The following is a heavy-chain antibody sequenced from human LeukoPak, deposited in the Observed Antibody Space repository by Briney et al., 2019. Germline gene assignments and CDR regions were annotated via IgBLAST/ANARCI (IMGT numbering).Heavy chain of an antibody. D-gene: IGHD3-22*01. CDR3: AKDSSYDYDSSGYYVFDP. CDR1: GFTFNSYA. CDR2: MSGSGGTT. J-gene: IGHJ5*02. Sequence: PGGSLRLSCAASGFTFNSYAVSGVGQAPGKGLEWVSVMSGSGGTTYYADSVKGRFTISRDNSKNTLYLQMNSLRAEDTAVYYCAKDSSYDYDSSGYYVFDPWGQGTLVTVSS. V-gene: IGHV3-23*01.